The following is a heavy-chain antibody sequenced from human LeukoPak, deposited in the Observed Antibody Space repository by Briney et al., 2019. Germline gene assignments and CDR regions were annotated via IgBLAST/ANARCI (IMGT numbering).Heavy chain of an antibody. D-gene: IGHD3-3*01. CDR3: ARDTGLWSGYYYYMDV. J-gene: IGHJ6*03. CDR1: GFTVSSNY. CDR2: IYSGGST. V-gene: IGHV3-53*01. Sequence: GGSLRLSCAASGFTVSSNYMSWVRQAPGKGLEWVSVIYSGGSTYYAESVKGRFTISRDNSKNTLYLQMNSLRAEDTAVHYCARDTGLWSGYYYYMDVWGKGTTVTVSS.